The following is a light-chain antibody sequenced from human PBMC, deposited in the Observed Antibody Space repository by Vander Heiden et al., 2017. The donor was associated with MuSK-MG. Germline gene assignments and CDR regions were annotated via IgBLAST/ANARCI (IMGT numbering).Light chain of an antibody. Sequence: QSVLTQPPSASGTPGQRVTISWSGSNSNTGSKYAYWYQQHQGTAPKLLIYRNNQRPSGVPDRFSGSKSGTAASLAISGLRSEDEADYYCAACDDSRSGWVFGGGTKLTVL. CDR3: AACDDSRSGWV. J-gene: IGLJ3*02. CDR1: NSNTGSKY. V-gene: IGLV1-47*01. CDR2: RNN.